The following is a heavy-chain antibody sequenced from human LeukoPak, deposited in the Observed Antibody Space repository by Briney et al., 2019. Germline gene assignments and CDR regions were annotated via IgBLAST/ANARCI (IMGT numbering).Heavy chain of an antibody. CDR2: IYYSGTT. D-gene: IGHD5-24*01. CDR1: GGSISSSNW. V-gene: IGHV4-4*02. CDR3: ARVEDGYNRGVGY. Sequence: PSGTLSLTCGVSGGSISSSNWWSWVRQPPGKGLEWIGYIYYSGTTNYNPSLKSRVTISLDTSGNQFSLKLSSVTAADTAVYYCARVEDGYNRGVGYWGQGTLVTVSS. J-gene: IGHJ4*02.